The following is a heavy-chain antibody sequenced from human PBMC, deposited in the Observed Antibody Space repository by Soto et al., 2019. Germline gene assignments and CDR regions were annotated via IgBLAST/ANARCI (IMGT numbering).Heavy chain of an antibody. Sequence: ASVKVSCKASGYTFTGYYMHWVRQAPGQGLEWMGWINPNSGGTNYAQKFQGRVTMTRDTSISTAYMELSRLRSDDTAVYYCARDLVFGHKYHYGMDVWGQGTSVTVSS. CDR3: ARDLVFGHKYHYGMDV. J-gene: IGHJ6*02. CDR2: INPNSGGT. V-gene: IGHV1-2*02. D-gene: IGHD6-6*01. CDR1: GYTFTGYY.